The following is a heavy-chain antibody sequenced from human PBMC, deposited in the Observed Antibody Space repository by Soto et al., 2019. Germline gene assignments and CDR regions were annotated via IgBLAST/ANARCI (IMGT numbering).Heavy chain of an antibody. CDR1: GFTFSTYS. V-gene: IGHV3-48*01. CDR3: ARLFCDSSSCPRQYFDS. J-gene: IGHJ4*02. D-gene: IGHD2-2*01. Sequence: GGSLRLSCAASGFTFSTYSVSWVRQAPGKGLEWISYINVGGTTVYYADSVKGRFTISRDDAKNSLYLQINSLGAGDTALYYCARLFCDSSSCPRQYFDSWGQGTPVNVS. CDR2: INVGGTTV.